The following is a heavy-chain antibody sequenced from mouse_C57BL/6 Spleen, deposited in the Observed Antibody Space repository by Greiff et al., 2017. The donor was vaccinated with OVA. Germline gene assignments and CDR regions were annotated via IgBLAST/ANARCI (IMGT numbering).Heavy chain of an antibody. CDR3: ARCRDYDNYAMDY. J-gene: IGHJ4*01. CDR1: GYTFTSYW. Sequence: QVQLQQPGAELVMPGASVKLSCKASGYTFTSYWMHWVKQRPGQGLEWIGELDPSDSYTNYNQKFKGKSTLTVDKSSSTAYMQLSSLTSEDSAVYYCARCRDYDNYAMDYWGQGTSVTVSS. D-gene: IGHD2-4*01. CDR2: LDPSDSYT. V-gene: IGHV1-69*01.